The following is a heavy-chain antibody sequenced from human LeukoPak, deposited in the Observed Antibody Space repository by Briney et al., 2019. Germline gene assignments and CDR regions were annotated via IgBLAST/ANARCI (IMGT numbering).Heavy chain of an antibody. V-gene: IGHV4-4*02. D-gene: IGHD2-21*02. CDR3: ARGHAKLGVTRTRAYYYYMDV. Sequence: SETLSLTCAVSGGSISSSNWWSWVRQPPGQGLEWIGEINHSGSTNYNPSLKSRVTISVDTSKNQFSLKLSSVTAADTAVYYCARGHAKLGVTRTRAYYYYMDVWGKGTTVTVSS. J-gene: IGHJ6*03. CDR1: GGSISSSNW. CDR2: INHSGST.